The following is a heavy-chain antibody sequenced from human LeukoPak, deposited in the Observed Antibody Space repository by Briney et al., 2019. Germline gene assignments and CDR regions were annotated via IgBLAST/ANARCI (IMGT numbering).Heavy chain of an antibody. CDR1: GFTFNKYW. Sequence: GGSLTLSCSASGFTFNKYWMSWIRQLPGQGLEWVANVNQDGSQKYYVDSVKGRFTNSRDNARNLLYLQMNSLRAEDTAVYYCVRDVSSGWAFDYWGHGTLVTVS. J-gene: IGHJ4*01. CDR2: VNQDGSQK. CDR3: VRDVSSGWAFDY. V-gene: IGHV3-7*01. D-gene: IGHD6-19*01.